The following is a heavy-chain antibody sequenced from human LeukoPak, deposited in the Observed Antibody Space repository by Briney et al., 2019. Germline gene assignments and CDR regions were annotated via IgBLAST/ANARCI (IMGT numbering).Heavy chain of an antibody. D-gene: IGHD2-15*01. Sequence: KPGGSLRLSCAASGFNFRDYYMSGIRQAPGKGLEWLSYITNSRSYTEYADSVKGRFTISRDIAKNSLYLQMNSLRADDTAVYYCAINGGSYSFDPWGQGTLVTVSS. V-gene: IGHV3-11*03. CDR3: AINGGSYSFDP. CDR1: GFNFRDYY. CDR2: ITNSRSYT. J-gene: IGHJ5*02.